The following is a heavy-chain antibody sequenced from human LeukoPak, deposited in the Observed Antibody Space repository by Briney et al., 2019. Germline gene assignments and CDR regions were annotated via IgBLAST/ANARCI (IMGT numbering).Heavy chain of an antibody. CDR3: ARTTTYSYDSRGYYYFDY. J-gene: IGHJ4*02. CDR2: IYYSGST. D-gene: IGHD3-22*01. CDR1: GGSISSYY. Sequence: PSETLSLTCTVSGGSISSYYWSWIRQPPGKGLEWIGYIYYSGSTNYNPSLKSRLTISLDTSKSQFSLKLSSVTAADTAMYYCARTTTYSYDSRGYYYFDYWGQGTLVTVSS. V-gene: IGHV4-59*01.